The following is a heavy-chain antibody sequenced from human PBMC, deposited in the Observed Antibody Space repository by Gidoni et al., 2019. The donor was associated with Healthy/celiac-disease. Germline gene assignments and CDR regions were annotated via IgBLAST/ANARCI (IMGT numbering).Heavy chain of an antibody. D-gene: IGHD3-9*01. Sequence: EVQLVESGGGLVQPGRSLRLSCAASGFTFGDYAMHWVRQAPGKGLEWVSGISWNSGSIGYADSVKGRFTISRDNAKNSLYLQMNSLRAEDTALYYCAKDGNYDILTGYYPFDYWGQGTLVTVSS. CDR2: ISWNSGSI. CDR1: GFTFGDYA. J-gene: IGHJ4*02. CDR3: AKDGNYDILTGYYPFDY. V-gene: IGHV3-9*01.